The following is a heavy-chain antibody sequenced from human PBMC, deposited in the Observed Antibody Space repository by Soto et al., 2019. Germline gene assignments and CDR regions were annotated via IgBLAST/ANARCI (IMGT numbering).Heavy chain of an antibody. CDR1: GYTFWISA. J-gene: IGHJ4*02. V-gene: IGHV3-23*01. Sequence: LGCAACGYTFWISAMSWVRQAQGKGLEWVSAISGSGGSTYYADSVKGRFTISRDNSKNTLYLQMNSLRAEDTAVYYCAKGASSSSREYYFDYWGQGTLVTVSS. CDR2: ISGSGGST. CDR3: AKGASSSSREYYFDY. D-gene: IGHD6-6*01.